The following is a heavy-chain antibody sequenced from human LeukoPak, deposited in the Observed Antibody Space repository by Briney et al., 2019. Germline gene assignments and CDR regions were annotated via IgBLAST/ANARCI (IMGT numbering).Heavy chain of an antibody. CDR1: GFTFSSYA. D-gene: IGHD3-3*01. Sequence: PGGSLRLSCAASGFTFSSYAMSWVRQAPGKGLEWVSAISGGGGSTYYADSVKGRFTISRDNSKNTLYLQMNSLRAEDTAVYYCAKTPQFGNYDFWSGYLKDFSDWFDPWGQGTLVTVSS. CDR2: ISGGGGST. V-gene: IGHV3-23*01. CDR3: AKTPQFGNYDFWSGYLKDFSDWFDP. J-gene: IGHJ5*02.